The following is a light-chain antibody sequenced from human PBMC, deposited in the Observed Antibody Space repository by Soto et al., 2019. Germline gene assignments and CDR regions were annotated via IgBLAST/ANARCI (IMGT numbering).Light chain of an antibody. CDR1: SGDVGGYNY. V-gene: IGLV2-14*01. CDR3: SSYTSSSNPYV. Sequence: QSVLTQPASVSGSPGQSITISCTGASGDVGGYNYVSWYQQHPGKAPKLMIYDVSNRPSGVSNRFSGSKSGNTASLTISGLQAEDEADYYCSSYTSSSNPYVFGTGTKVTVL. J-gene: IGLJ1*01. CDR2: DVS.